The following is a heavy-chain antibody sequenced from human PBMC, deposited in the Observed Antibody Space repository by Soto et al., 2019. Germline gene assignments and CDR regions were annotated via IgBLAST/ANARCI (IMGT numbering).Heavy chain of an antibody. Sequence: QLQLVQSGAEVKKPGASVKVSCKASGYTFTSYYMHWVRQAPGQGLEWMGIINPSGGSTSYAQKFQGRVTMTRDTSTSTVYIELSSLRSEDTDVYYCARDTGYRPFDYWGQGTLVTVSS. CDR1: GYTFTSYY. CDR2: INPSGGST. J-gene: IGHJ4*02. CDR3: ARDTGYRPFDY. D-gene: IGHD1-1*01. V-gene: IGHV1-46*01.